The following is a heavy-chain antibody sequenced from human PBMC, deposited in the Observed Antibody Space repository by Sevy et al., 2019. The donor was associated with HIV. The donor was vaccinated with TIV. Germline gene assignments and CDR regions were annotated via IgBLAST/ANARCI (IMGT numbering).Heavy chain of an antibody. Sequence: GGSLRLSCTASGFTFGDYAMSWFRQAPGKGLEWVGFIRSKAYGGTTEYAASVKGRFTISRDDSKSIAYLQMNSLKTEDTAVYCCTREHVYYYYGMDVWGQGTTVTVSS. CDR3: TREHVYYYYGMDV. V-gene: IGHV3-49*03. CDR2: IRSKAYGGTT. CDR1: GFTFGDYA. J-gene: IGHJ6*02.